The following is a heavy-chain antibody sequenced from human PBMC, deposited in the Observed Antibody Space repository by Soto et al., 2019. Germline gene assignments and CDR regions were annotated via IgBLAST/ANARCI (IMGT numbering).Heavy chain of an antibody. D-gene: IGHD1-7*01. CDR2: ISSSGRTI. V-gene: IGHV3-11*04. Sequence: PGGSLRLSCAASGFTFSDYYMSWIRQAPGRGLEWVSDISSSGRTIYYADSVKGRFTISRDSTKQTLYLQMNSLRPDDTAMYYYARDWVSPTEYTWNYGTYFEYWGQGALVTVSS. CDR3: ARDWVSPTEYTWNYGTYFEY. J-gene: IGHJ4*02. CDR1: GFTFSDYY.